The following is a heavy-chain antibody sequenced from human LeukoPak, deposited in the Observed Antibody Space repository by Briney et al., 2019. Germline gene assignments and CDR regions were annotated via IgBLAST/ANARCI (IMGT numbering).Heavy chain of an antibody. CDR2: MNPKSGNT. CDR3: ARGPLLWFAELNYYFDY. J-gene: IGHJ4*02. CDR1: GYTFTSYD. D-gene: IGHD3-10*01. Sequence: ASVKVSCKASGYTFTSYDINWVRQATGQRLEWMGWMNPKSGNTGYAQKFQGRVTMTRNTSISTADMELSSLRSEDTAVYYCARGPLLWFAELNYYFDYWGQGTLVTVSS. V-gene: IGHV1-8*01.